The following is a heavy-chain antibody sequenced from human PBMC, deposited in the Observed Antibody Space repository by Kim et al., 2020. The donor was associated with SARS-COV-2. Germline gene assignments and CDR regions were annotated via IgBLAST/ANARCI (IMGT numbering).Heavy chain of an antibody. J-gene: IGHJ5*02. CDR1: GGSISSSSYY. D-gene: IGHD6-13*01. Sequence: SETLSLTCTVSGGSISSSSYYWGWIRQPPGKGLVWIGSIYYSGSTYYNPSLKSRVTISVDTTKNQFSLKLSTVTAADTAVYYCARTKQQLVDRSNWFDPWGQGTLVTVSS. CDR3: ARTKQQLVDRSNWFDP. CDR2: IYYSGST. V-gene: IGHV4-39*01.